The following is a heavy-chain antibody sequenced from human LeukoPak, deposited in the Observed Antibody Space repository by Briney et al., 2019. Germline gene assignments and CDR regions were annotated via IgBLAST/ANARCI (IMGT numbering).Heavy chain of an antibody. V-gene: IGHV4-39*01. CDR1: GGSINSSSNY. J-gene: IGHJ4*02. Sequence: PSETLSLTCTVSGGSINSSSNYWGWIRQPPGKGLEWIVSIYYSGSTYYNPSLKSRVTISVDTSKNQFSLKLISVTAADTAVYYCARHVRVAAAGRLVHIDYWGQGTLVTVPS. D-gene: IGHD6-13*01. CDR3: ARHVRVAAAGRLVHIDY. CDR2: IYYSGST.